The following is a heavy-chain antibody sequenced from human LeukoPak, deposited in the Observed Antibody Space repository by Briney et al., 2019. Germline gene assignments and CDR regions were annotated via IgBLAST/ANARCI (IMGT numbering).Heavy chain of an antibody. CDR2: IYYSGST. J-gene: IGHJ4*02. CDR1: GGSISSGDYY. CDR3: ARIRSRIAVAGRHVGPYFDY. Sequence: PSETLSLTCTVSGGSISSGDYYWSWIRQPPGKGLEWIGYIYYSGSTYYNPSLKSRVTISVDTSKNQFSLKLSSVTAADTAVYYCARIRSRIAVAGRHVGPYFDYWGQGTLVTVSS. V-gene: IGHV4-30-4*01. D-gene: IGHD6-19*01.